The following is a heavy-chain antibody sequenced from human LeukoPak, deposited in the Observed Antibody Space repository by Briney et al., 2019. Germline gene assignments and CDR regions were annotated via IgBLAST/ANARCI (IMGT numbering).Heavy chain of an antibody. CDR2: LNETGETI. CDR3: AKRWLVGG. V-gene: IGHV3-23*01. D-gene: IGHD6-19*01. J-gene: IGHJ4*02. CDR1: GFTFSIHA. Sequence: PGGSLRLSCVASGFTFSIHAMNWVRQAPGKGLEWISFLNETGETIDYAGSVRGRFTISRDNSKNTLYLQMNSLRADDTAVYYCAKRWLVGGWGQGTLVTVSS.